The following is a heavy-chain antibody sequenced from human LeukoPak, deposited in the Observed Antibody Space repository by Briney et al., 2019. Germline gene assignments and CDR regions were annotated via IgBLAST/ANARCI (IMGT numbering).Heavy chain of an antibody. V-gene: IGHV3-48*01. J-gene: IGHJ4*02. CDR1: GFTFSSYS. Sequence: PGGSLRLSCAASGFTFSSYSMNWVRQAPGKGLEWVSYISSSSSTIYYADSVKGRFAISRDNAKNSLYLQMNSLRAEDTAVYYCARERSWGYYDSSGYYFDYWGQGTLVTVSS. CDR2: ISSSSSTI. D-gene: IGHD3-22*01. CDR3: ARERSWGYYDSSGYYFDY.